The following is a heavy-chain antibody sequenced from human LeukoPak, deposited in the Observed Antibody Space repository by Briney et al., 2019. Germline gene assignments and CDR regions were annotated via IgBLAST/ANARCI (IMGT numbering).Heavy chain of an antibody. CDR1: GGSISSGSW. Sequence: SGTLSLTCAVSGGSISSGSWWGWIRQPPGKGLEWIGEIHHSGSTNYNPSLKRRVTLSVDKSKNQLSLRLTSVTAADTAVYYCARGGDYRFDYWGQGTLVTVSS. CDR3: ARGGDYRFDY. V-gene: IGHV4-4*02. D-gene: IGHD4-17*01. J-gene: IGHJ4*02. CDR2: IHHSGST.